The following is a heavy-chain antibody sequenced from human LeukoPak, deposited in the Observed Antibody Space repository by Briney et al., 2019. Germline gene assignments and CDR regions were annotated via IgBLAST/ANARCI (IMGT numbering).Heavy chain of an antibody. V-gene: IGHV3-21*01. CDR1: GFTFSSYG. Sequence: PGGSLRPSCAASGFTFSSYGMNWVRQAPGKGLEWVSSISSSSSYIYYADSVKGRFTISRDNAKNSLYLQMNSLRAEDTAVYYCARDCRRYFDWPPCDAFDIWGQGTMVTVSS. CDR2: ISSSSSYI. D-gene: IGHD3-9*01. J-gene: IGHJ3*02. CDR3: ARDCRRYFDWPPCDAFDI.